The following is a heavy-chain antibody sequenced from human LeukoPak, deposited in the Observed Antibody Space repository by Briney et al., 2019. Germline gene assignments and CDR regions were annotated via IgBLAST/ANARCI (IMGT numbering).Heavy chain of an antibody. Sequence: SETLSLTCSVSGASISSDYWSRVRQPAGKGLEWIGRIYSSSGSTNYNPSLKSRVTMSLDTSKSQFSLKLSSVTAADTAVYYCARIGVGFGMDVWGQGTIVTVSS. CDR3: ARIGVGFGMDV. J-gene: IGHJ6*02. CDR1: GASISSDY. CDR2: IYSSSGST. D-gene: IGHD2-15*01. V-gene: IGHV4-4*07.